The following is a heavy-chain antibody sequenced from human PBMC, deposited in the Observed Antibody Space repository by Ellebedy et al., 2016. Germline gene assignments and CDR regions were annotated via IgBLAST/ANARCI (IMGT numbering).Heavy chain of an antibody. CDR1: GFTFSTFW. CDR2: IYVGGTT. Sequence: GGSLRLSCAASGFTFSTFWMSWVRQAPGKGLDWVSVIYVGGTTYYADSVKGRFIISRDNSKNTLFLQMNGLRAEDTAVYYCVTPGGYVGAFSQWGQGTLVIVSS. J-gene: IGHJ4*02. V-gene: IGHV3-53*01. D-gene: IGHD3-3*02. CDR3: VTPGGYVGAFSQ.